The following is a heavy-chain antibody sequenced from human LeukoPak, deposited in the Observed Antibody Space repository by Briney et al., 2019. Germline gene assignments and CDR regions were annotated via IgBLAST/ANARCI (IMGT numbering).Heavy chain of an antibody. J-gene: IGHJ6*04. D-gene: IGHD3-10*02. CDR1: GFTFTIYR. Sequence: GGSLRVSCAASGFTFTIYRMSGVRQPPGKGLAWVANINQDGTEKYYVDSVKGRFTISRDNAKNSLYLQMNSLRAEDTAVYYCAELGITMIGGVWGKGTTVTISS. V-gene: IGHV3-7*01. CDR3: AELGITMIGGV. CDR2: INQDGTEK.